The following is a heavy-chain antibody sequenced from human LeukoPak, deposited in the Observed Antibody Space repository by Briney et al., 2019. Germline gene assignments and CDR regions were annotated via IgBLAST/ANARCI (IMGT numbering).Heavy chain of an antibody. CDR3: AISSGWYLGNFDY. CDR2: IYSGGST. CDR1: GFTVSSNY. J-gene: IGHJ4*02. V-gene: IGHV3-53*01. Sequence: GGSLRLSCAASGFTVSSNYMSWVRQAPGKGLEWVSVIYSGGSTYYADSVKGRFTISRDNSKNTLHLQMNSLRAVDTAVYYCAISSGWYLGNFDYWGQGTLVTVSS. D-gene: IGHD6-19*01.